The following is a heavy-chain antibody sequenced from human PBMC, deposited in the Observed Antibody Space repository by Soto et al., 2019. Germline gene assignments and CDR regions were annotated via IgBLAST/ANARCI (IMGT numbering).Heavy chain of an antibody. V-gene: IGHV1-3*01. Sequence: QVHLVQSGAEVKKPGASVKVSCKASGYTFTRNTIHWVRQAPGQRLEWMGWINAGNGVTKYSQKFQGRVTISRDTSASTAHMELSSLRSEDTAVYFCARDLRDDFSQAFDFWGQGTMVSVSS. CDR2: INAGNGVT. J-gene: IGHJ3*01. D-gene: IGHD3-3*01. CDR3: ARDLRDDFSQAFDF. CDR1: GYTFTRNT.